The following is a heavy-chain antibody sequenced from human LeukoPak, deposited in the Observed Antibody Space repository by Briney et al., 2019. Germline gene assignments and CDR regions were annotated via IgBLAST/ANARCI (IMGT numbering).Heavy chain of an antibody. D-gene: IGHD2-2*01. J-gene: IGHJ5*02. Sequence: ASVKVSCKASGYTFTSYGISWVRQAPGQGLEWMGWISAYNGNTNYAQKLQGRVTMTTDTSTSTAYMELRSLRSDDTAVYYCARDLVRGSSTSCQLKYNWFDPWGQGTRVTVSS. V-gene: IGHV1-18*01. CDR2: ISAYNGNT. CDR1: GYTFTSYG. CDR3: ARDLVRGSSTSCQLKYNWFDP.